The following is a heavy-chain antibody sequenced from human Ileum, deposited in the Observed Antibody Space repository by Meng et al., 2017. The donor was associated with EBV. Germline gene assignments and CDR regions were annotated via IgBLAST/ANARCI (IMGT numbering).Heavy chain of an antibody. CDR2: MSDSGIT. J-gene: IGHJ4*02. Sequence: QVQLQEPGPGLLNPSGTLSLTCAVSGGSISVINWWSWVRQSPEKGLEWIGEMSDSGITHYNPSLKSRVTISADKSNNQFSLKLTSVTSADTAVYFCAKNGEKYFEYWGQGTLVTVSS. CDR1: GGSISVINW. CDR3: AKNGEKYFEY. V-gene: IGHV4-4*02.